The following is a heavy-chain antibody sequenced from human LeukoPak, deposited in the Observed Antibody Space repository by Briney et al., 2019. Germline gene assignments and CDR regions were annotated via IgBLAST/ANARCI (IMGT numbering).Heavy chain of an antibody. V-gene: IGHV4-59*08. CDR3: ARLDYDYDSSGYSATFDY. CDR1: GGSINYYY. J-gene: IGHJ4*02. D-gene: IGHD3-22*01. Sequence: SETLSLTCTVSGGSINYYYWSWIRQPPGKAVEWIGYFYYSGSTNYNPSLKSRVTISVDTSKNQFSLKLSSVAAADTAVYYCARLDYDYDSSGYSATFDYWGQGALVTVSS. CDR2: FYYSGST.